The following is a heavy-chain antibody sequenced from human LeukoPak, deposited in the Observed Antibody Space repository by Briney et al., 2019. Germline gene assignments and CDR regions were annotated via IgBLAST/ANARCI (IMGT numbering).Heavy chain of an antibody. V-gene: IGHV3-23*01. CDR2: ISGSGGST. CDR1: GFTFRSYA. J-gene: IGHJ4*02. Sequence: GGSLRLSCAASGFTFRSYAMSWVRQAPGTGLEWVSAISGSGGSTYYADSVKGRFTISRDNSKNPLYLQMDSLRTEDTAVYYCAKDQVPLLWFGEFTVTDYGAQETRDSVST. D-gene: IGHD3-10*01. CDR3: AKDQVPLLWFGEFTVTDY.